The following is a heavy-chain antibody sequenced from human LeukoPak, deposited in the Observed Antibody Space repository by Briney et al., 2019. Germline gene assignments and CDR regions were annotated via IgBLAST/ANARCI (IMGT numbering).Heavy chain of an antibody. D-gene: IGHD5-12*01. CDR2: MSSNGGYT. CDR1: EFTFSTHA. Sequence: GGSLRLSCSASEFTFSTHAMHWVRQAPGKGLEYVSAMSSNGGYTYYADSVKGRFTISRDNSKNTLYLQMSSLRPEDTAVYYCVKDSSGYDPCHLDYWGQGTLVTVSS. V-gene: IGHV3-64D*09. CDR3: VKDSSGYDPCHLDY. J-gene: IGHJ4*02.